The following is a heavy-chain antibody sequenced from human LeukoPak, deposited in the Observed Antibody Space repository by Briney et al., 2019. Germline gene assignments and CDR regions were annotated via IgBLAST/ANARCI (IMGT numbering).Heavy chain of an antibody. J-gene: IGHJ6*03. CDR1: GVSISSYY. CDR2: IYYSGST. Sequence: SETLSLTCTVSGVSISSYYWSWIRQPPGKGLEWIGYIYYSGSTNYNPSLKSRVTISVDTSKNQFSLKLSSVTAADTAVYYCARDLKALDSSRRYYYYYMDVWGKGTTVTVSS. V-gene: IGHV4-59*12. CDR3: ARDLKALDSSRRYYYYYMDV. D-gene: IGHD6-13*01.